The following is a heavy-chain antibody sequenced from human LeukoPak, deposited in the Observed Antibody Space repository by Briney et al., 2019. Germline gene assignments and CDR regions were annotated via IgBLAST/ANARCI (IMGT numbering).Heavy chain of an antibody. J-gene: IGHJ5*02. CDR3: AREASSSWPNWFDP. CDR1: GYTFMNYG. CDR2: ISPYNGNT. V-gene: IGHV1-18*01. Sequence: GASVKVSCTASGYTFMNYGISWVRQAPGQGLEWMGWISPYNGNTKYPQKLQGRVTMTTDTSTSTAYMELRSLRSDDTAVYYCAREASSSWPNWFDPWGQGTLVTVSS. D-gene: IGHD6-13*01.